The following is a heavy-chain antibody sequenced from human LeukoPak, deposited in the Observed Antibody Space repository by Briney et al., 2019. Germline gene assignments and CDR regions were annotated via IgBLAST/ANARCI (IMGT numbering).Heavy chain of an antibody. CDR2: ISANGDTT. V-gene: IGHV3-23*01. D-gene: IGHD1-26*01. CDR3: AEGISGAHYWFDP. CDR1: GFTVSSNY. J-gene: IGHJ5*02. Sequence: PGGSLRLSCAASGFTVSSNYMNWVRQAPGKGLEWVSTISANGDTTHYADSVKGRFTISRDNSKNTLYLQMNSLRADNTAVYYCAEGISGAHYWFDPWGQGTLVTVSS.